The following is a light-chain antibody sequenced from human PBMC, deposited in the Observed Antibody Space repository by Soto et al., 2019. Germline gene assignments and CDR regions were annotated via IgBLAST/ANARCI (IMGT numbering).Light chain of an antibody. CDR3: QSYDSSLSGSVV. J-gene: IGLJ2*01. V-gene: IGLV1-40*01. Sequence: QAVVTQPPSVSGAPGQRVTISCTGSSSNIGAGYDVHWYQQLPGTAPKVLIYGNSNRPSGVPDRFSGSKSGTSASLAITGLQAEDEADYSCQSYDSSLSGSVVFGGGTKLTVL. CDR1: SSNIGAGYD. CDR2: GNS.